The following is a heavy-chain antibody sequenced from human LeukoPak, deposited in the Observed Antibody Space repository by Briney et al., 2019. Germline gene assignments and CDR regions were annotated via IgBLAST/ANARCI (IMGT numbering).Heavy chain of an antibody. J-gene: IGHJ4*02. CDR3: ARERAVTTYYYFDY. CDR2: TTSSSSYI. D-gene: IGHD4-17*01. CDR1: GFTFSSYS. Sequence: PGGSLRLSCAASGFTFSSYSMNWVRQAPGKGLEWVSSTTSSSSYIYYADSVKGRFTISRDNAKNSLYLQMNSLRAEDTAVYYCARERAVTTYYYFDYWGQGTLVTVSS. V-gene: IGHV3-21*04.